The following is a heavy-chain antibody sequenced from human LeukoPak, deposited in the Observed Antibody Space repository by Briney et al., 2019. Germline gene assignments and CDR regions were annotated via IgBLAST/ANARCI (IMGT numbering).Heavy chain of an antibody. CDR2: ISSSSSYI. V-gene: IGHV3-21*01. D-gene: IGHD3-9*01. CDR1: GFTFSSYS. Sequence: GGSLRLSCAASGFTFSSYSMNWVRQAPGKGLEWVSSISSSSSYIYYADSVKGRFTISRDNAKNSLYLQMNSLRAEDTAVYYCARGGLWYYDILTGYPGPDYWGQGTLVTVSS. CDR3: ARGGLWYYDILTGYPGPDY. J-gene: IGHJ4*02.